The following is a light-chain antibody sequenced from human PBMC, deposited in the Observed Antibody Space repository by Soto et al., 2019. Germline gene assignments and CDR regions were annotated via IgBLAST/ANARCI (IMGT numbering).Light chain of an antibody. Sequence: AIRLTQSPSSLSASVGDRVTITCRASQGISSALAWYQQKPGKAPKLLISHASSLESGVPSRFSGSGSGTDFTLTISSLQPEDFATYHCQQFNTYPTFGGGTKVEIK. CDR3: QQFNTYPT. V-gene: IGKV1-13*02. CDR2: HAS. J-gene: IGKJ4*01. CDR1: QGISSA.